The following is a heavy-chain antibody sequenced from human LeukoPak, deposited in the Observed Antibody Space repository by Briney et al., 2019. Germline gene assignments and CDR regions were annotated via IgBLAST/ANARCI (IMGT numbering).Heavy chain of an antibody. D-gene: IGHD5-18*01. CDR3: ARGGTRGYSYGSFDY. CDR1: GFTFSSYS. V-gene: IGHV3-21*01. CDR2: ISSSSYI. Sequence: PGGSLRLSCAASGFTFSSYSMNWVRQAPGKGLEWVSSISSSSYIYYADSVKGRFTISRDNVKNSLYLQMNSLRAEDTAVYYCARGGTRGYSYGSFDYRGQGTLVTVSS. J-gene: IGHJ4*02.